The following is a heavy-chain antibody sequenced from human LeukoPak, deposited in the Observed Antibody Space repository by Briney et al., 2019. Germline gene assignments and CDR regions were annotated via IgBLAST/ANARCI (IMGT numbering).Heavy chain of an antibody. Sequence: SQTLSLTCTVSGGSISSGGYYWSWIRQHPGKGLEWIGYIYYSGSTYYNPSLKSRVTISVDTSKNQISLKLSSVTAADTAVYYCARSPQHYDFWSGYSTYFDYWGQGTLVTVSS. D-gene: IGHD3-3*01. CDR2: IYYSGST. V-gene: IGHV4-31*03. CDR1: GGSISSGGYY. CDR3: ARSPQHYDFWSGYSTYFDY. J-gene: IGHJ4*02.